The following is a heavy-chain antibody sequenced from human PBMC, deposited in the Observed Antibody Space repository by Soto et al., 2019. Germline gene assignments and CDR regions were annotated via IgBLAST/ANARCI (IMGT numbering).Heavy chain of an antibody. D-gene: IGHD6-13*01. Sequence: SVKVSCKASGGTFSSYTISWVRQAPGQGLEWMGRIIPILGIANYAQKFQGRVTITADKSTSTAYMELSSLRSEDTAVYYCASESSRGSSPFGMDVWGQGTTVTVSS. CDR3: ASESSRGSSPFGMDV. J-gene: IGHJ6*02. CDR2: IIPILGIA. CDR1: GGTFSSYT. V-gene: IGHV1-69*02.